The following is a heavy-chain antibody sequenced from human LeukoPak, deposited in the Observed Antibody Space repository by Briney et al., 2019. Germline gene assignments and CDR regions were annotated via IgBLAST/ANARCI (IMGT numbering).Heavy chain of an antibody. Sequence: SLRVSSKASRGTFISYAISWGRHAPGQRRESMGRIIPILGIANYAQKFQGRVTITADKSTSTAYMELSSLRSEDTAVYYCARDNGDYSDAFDIWGQGTMVTVSS. J-gene: IGHJ3*02. CDR1: RGTFISYA. CDR3: ARDNGDYSDAFDI. D-gene: IGHD4-17*01. CDR2: IIPILGIA. V-gene: IGHV1-69*04.